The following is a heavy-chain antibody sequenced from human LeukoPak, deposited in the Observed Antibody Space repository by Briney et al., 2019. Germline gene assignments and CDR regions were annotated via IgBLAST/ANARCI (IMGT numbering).Heavy chain of an antibody. D-gene: IGHD3-22*01. CDR2: INPNSGGT. V-gene: IGHV1-2*02. J-gene: IGHJ4*02. CDR3: ARSSYYYDSKDY. CDR1: GYTFTGYY. Sequence: ASVTVSRTASGYTFTGYYMHWVRQAHGQGLERMGWINPNSGGTNYAQKFQGRVTMTRDTSISTAYMELSRLGSDDTAVYYCARSSYYYDSKDYWGQGTLVTVSS.